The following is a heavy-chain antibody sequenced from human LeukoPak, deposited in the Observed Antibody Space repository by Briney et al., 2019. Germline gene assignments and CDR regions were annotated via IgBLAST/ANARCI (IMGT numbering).Heavy chain of an antibody. V-gene: IGHV4-30-2*01. Sequence: SETLSLACAVSGGSISSGGYSWSWIRQPPGKGLEWIGYIYHSGSTYYNPSLKSRVTIPVDRSKNQFSLKLSSVTAADTAVYYCARAAEGDYFDYWGQGTLVTVSS. CDR2: IYHSGST. D-gene: IGHD6-19*01. J-gene: IGHJ4*02. CDR1: GGSISSGGYS. CDR3: ARAAEGDYFDY.